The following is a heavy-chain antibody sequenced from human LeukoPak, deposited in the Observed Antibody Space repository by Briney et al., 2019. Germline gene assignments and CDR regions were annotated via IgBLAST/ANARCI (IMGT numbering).Heavy chain of an antibody. D-gene: IGHD2-2*01. Sequence: ASVKVSCKVSGYTLTEVAIHWVRQRPGKGLEWMGSFDPEDGETIYAENFQGSVTMTEDTSTDIAYMELSSLRSEDTAVYFCATGDYQLMEYWGQGTLVTVSS. V-gene: IGHV1-24*01. CDR1: GYTLTEVA. J-gene: IGHJ4*02. CDR2: FDPEDGET. CDR3: ATGDYQLMEY.